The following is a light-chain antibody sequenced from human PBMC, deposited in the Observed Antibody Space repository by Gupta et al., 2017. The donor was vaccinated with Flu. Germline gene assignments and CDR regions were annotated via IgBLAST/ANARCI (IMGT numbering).Light chain of an antibody. CDR3: QSYDTSLSAWV. V-gene: IGLV1-40*01. CDR1: SSNLGAGSD. J-gene: IGLJ3*02. CDR2: GDS. Sequence: SSNLGAGSDVHWYQQLPGSAPKLLIYGDSRRPSGVPDRFSGSKSGTSASLAITGLQADDAADYYCQSYDTSLSAWVFGGGTKLTVL.